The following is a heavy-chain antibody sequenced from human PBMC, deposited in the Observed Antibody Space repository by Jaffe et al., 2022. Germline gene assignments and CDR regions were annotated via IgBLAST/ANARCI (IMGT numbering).Heavy chain of an antibody. CDR2: VYPGDSDT. J-gene: IGHJ4*02. D-gene: IGHD2-21*02. CDR1: GYRFTTHW. Sequence: EVQLVQSGAEVKKPGESLKISCTGSGYRFTTHWIGWVRQMPGKGLEWMGIVYPGDSDTRYSPSFQGQVTISADKSVSTAYLQWSSLKASDTAMYFCVKKTGDWPGNYDYWGPGTLVTVSS. V-gene: IGHV5-51*03. CDR3: VKKTGDWPGNYDY.